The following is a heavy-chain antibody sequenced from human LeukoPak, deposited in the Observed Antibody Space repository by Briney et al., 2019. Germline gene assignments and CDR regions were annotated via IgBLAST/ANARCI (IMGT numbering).Heavy chain of an antibody. J-gene: IGHJ4*02. CDR2: INPNSGDT. D-gene: IGHD3-16*01. Sequence: ASVKVSCKASGDTFTSHYMHWVRQAPGQGLEWMGWINPNSGDTNYAQKFQGRVTMTRDTSISTAYMELSRLRSDDTAVYYCARVRYRLAETYIDYWGQGTLVRLL. V-gene: IGHV1-2*02. CDR3: ARVRYRLAETYIDY. CDR1: GDTFTSHY.